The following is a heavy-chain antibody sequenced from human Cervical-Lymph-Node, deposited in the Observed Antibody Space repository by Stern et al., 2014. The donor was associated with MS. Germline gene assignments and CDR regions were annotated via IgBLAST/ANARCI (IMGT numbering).Heavy chain of an antibody. Sequence: EVQLVESGAEVKKPGESLKISCKGSGYSFASYWIGWGRQMPGKGLEWMGFIYPSDSDTRYSPSFQGQVTISADKSINTAYLQWSSLKASDTAMYYCARRHCSSRRCGWFDPWGQGTLVTVSS. CDR1: GYSFASYW. J-gene: IGHJ5*02. D-gene: IGHD2-2*01. CDR3: ARRHCSSRRCGWFDP. CDR2: IYPSDSDT. V-gene: IGHV5-51*01.